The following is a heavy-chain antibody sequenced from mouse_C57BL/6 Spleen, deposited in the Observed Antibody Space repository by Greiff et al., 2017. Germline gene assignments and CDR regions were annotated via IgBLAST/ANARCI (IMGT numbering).Heavy chain of an antibody. Sequence: QVQLQQSGAELVRPGTSVKMSCKASGYTFTNYWIGWAKQRPGHGLEWIGDIYPGGGYTNYNEKFKGKATLTADKSSSTAYMQFSSLTSEDSAIYDGARKGCDDYGWYYFDYWGQGTTLTVSS. CDR2: IYPGGGYT. CDR1: GYTFTNYW. V-gene: IGHV1-63*01. D-gene: IGHD2-4*01. CDR3: ARKGCDDYGWYYFDY. J-gene: IGHJ2*01.